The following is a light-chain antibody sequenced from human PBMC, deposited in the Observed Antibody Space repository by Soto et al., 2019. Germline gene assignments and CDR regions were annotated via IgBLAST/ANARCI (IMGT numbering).Light chain of an antibody. CDR3: AAWDVRLNAVV. V-gene: IGLV1-44*01. CDR2: SNN. Sequence: QSVLTQPPSVSGTPGQRVTISCSGSSSNIGSNAVYWYQQLPGTAPTLLIYSNNQRPSGVPDRFSVSKSGTSASLAISGLQSEDEADYYCAAWDVRLNAVVFGGGTKVTVL. CDR1: SSNIGSNA. J-gene: IGLJ2*01.